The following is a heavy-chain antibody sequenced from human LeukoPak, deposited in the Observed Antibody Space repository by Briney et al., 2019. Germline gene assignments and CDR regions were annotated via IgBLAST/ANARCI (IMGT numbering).Heavy chain of an antibody. CDR3: AKGPKQLLVGSRGHYFDY. CDR2: TRNDGNNK. Sequence: GGSLRLSCAASGFTFTSHGMHWVRQAPGKGLEWVAFTRNDGNNKYYADSVEGRFTISRDNSKNTLSLQMNSLRTEDTAVYYCAKGPKQLLVGSRGHYFDYWGQGNLVTVSS. J-gene: IGHJ4*02. D-gene: IGHD2-15*01. CDR1: GFTFTSHG. V-gene: IGHV3-30*02.